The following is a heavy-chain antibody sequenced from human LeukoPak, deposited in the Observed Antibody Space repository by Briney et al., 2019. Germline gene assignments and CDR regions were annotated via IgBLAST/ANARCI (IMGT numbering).Heavy chain of an antibody. CDR1: GGSISSYY. CDR2: IYYSGST. J-gene: IGHJ4*02. Sequence: SETLSLTCTVSGGSISSYYWSWIRQPPGKGLEWIGYIYYSGSTNYNPSLKSRVTISVDTSKNQFSLKLSSVTAADTAVYYCARGFTVTTKAEYYFDYWGQGTLVTVSS. CDR3: ARGFTVTTKAEYYFDY. D-gene: IGHD4-17*01. V-gene: IGHV4-59*12.